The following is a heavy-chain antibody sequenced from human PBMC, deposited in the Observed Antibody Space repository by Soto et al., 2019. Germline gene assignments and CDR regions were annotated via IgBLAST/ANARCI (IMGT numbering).Heavy chain of an antibody. D-gene: IGHD6-6*01. V-gene: IGHV1-2*02. CDR1: GYTFTGYY. CDR3: ARDLSRSSSIAARLGYNWFDP. J-gene: IGHJ5*02. CDR2: INPNSGGT. Sequence: WASVKVSCKASGYTFTGYYMHWVRQAPGQGLEWMGWINPNSGGTNYAQKFQGRVTMTRDTSISTAYMELSRLRSDDTAVYYCARDLSRSSSIAARLGYNWFDPWGQGTLVTVS.